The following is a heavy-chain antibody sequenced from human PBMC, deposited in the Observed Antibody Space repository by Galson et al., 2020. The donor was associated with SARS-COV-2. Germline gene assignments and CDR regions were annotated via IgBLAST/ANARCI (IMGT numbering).Heavy chain of an antibody. CDR1: GFTFSSHW. V-gene: IGHV3-7*04. D-gene: IGHD7-27*01. Sequence: LSLTCVGSGFTFSSHWMSWVRQAPGKGLEWVADIKPDGSDKYYVDSVKGRFTIARDNAKNSVYLQMNSLGAEDTAVYYCARGHWGRDYWGQGTLVTVSS. CDR2: IKPDGSDK. CDR3: ARGHWGRDY. J-gene: IGHJ4*02.